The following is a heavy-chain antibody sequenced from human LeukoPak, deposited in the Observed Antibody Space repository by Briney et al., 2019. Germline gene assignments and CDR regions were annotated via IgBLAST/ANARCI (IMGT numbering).Heavy chain of an antibody. D-gene: IGHD3-10*01. J-gene: IGHJ4*02. CDR3: ARDSAGAGTYFEY. CDR2: MYTSGST. Sequence: SQTLSLTCTVSGGSISSGSFYWSWIRQPAGKGLEWIGRMYTSGSTNYNPSLKSRGTISVDTSKNQFFLKLNSVTAADTAVYYCARDSAGAGTYFEYWGQGTLVTVSS. CDR1: GGSISSGSFY. V-gene: IGHV4-61*02.